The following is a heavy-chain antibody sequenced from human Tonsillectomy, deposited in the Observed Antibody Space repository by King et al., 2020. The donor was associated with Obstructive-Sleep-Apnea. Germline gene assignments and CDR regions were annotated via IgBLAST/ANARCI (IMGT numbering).Heavy chain of an antibody. Sequence: QLQESGPGLVKPSDTLSLTCAVSGYSISSSNWWGWIRQPPGKGLEWIGYIYFSGTTYYSPSLKSRVTMSVDTSKNQFSLKLSSVTAVDTAVYYCASTSSGSYYFVYWGQGTLVTVSS. CDR1: GYSISSSNW. J-gene: IGHJ4*02. V-gene: IGHV4-28*01. D-gene: IGHD1-26*01. CDR3: ASTSSGSYYFVY. CDR2: IYFSGTT.